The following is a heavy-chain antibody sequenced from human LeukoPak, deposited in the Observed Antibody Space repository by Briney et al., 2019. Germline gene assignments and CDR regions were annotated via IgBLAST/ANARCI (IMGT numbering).Heavy chain of an antibody. Sequence: PGGSLRLSCAASGFTFSSYAMSWVRQAPGKGLEWVSAISGSGGSTYYADSVKGRFTISRDNSKNTLYLQMNSLKASDTAIYYCARVVWWPGRQPLFDYWGQGTLVTVSS. D-gene: IGHD4/OR15-4a*01. CDR2: ISGSGGST. J-gene: IGHJ4*02. V-gene: IGHV3-23*01. CDR3: ARVVWWPGRQPLFDY. CDR1: GFTFSSYA.